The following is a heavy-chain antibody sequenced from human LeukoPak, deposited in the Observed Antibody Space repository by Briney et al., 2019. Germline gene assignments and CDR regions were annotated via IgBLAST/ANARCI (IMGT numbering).Heavy chain of an antibody. CDR2: INHSGST. CDR1: GGSFSGYY. V-gene: IGHV4-34*01. Sequence: PSETLSLTCAVYGGSFSGYYWSWIRQPPGKGLEWIGEINHSGSTNYSPSLQSRVTISVDTSKTQFSLKLKSVTAADTAVYFCARGGYVVGALDYWGQGALVAVSS. D-gene: IGHD2-21*01. CDR3: ARGGYVVGALDY. J-gene: IGHJ4*02.